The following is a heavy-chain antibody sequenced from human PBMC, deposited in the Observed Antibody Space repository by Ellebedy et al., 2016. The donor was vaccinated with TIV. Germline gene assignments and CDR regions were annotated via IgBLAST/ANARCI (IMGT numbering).Heavy chain of an antibody. V-gene: IGHV3-7*03. J-gene: IGHJ4*02. Sequence: GESLKISCAASGFTFPTFWMNWIRQAPGKGLEWVANVKQDGTEKNYVASVRGRFTISRDNGKNSLSLQMGSPRDEDTAVYYCARGLSDYGDFALDYWGQGTRVTVSS. CDR2: VKQDGTEK. CDR1: GFTFPTFW. CDR3: ARGLSDYGDFALDY. D-gene: IGHD4-17*01.